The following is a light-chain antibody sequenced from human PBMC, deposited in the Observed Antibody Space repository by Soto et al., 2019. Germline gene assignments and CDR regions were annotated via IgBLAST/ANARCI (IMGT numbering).Light chain of an antibody. CDR1: QTISSW. V-gene: IGKV1-5*03. CDR3: QHYNSYSEA. CDR2: KAS. Sequence: DIQMNQSPSTLSGSVGDRVTITCRASQTISSWLAWYQQTQGKAPKILIYKASTLKSGVPSRFSGSGSGTEFTLTISSLQPDDFETYYCQHYNSYSEAFGQGTKVDIK. J-gene: IGKJ1*01.